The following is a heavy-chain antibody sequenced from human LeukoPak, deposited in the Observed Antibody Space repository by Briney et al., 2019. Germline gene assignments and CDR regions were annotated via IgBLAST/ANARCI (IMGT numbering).Heavy chain of an antibody. D-gene: IGHD3-10*01. CDR3: ATHYGSGSYGYYGMDV. J-gene: IGHJ6*02. V-gene: IGHV1-2*02. CDR1: GYTFTGYY. Sequence: ASVKVSCKASGYTFTGYYMHWVRQAPGQGLEWMGWINPNGGGTNYAQKFQGRVTMTRDTSISTAYMELSRLRSDDTAVYYCATHYGSGSYGYYGMDVWGQGTTVTVSS. CDR2: INPNGGGT.